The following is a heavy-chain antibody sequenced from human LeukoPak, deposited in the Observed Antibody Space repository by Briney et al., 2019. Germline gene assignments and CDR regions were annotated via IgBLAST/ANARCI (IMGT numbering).Heavy chain of an antibody. CDR3: AKDIARYSRTYYCGMDV. V-gene: IGHV3-30*18. CDR2: IPYDGSDI. J-gene: IGHJ6*02. CDR1: GFTFDTYG. Sequence: GRSLRLSCAASGFTFDTYGMHWVRQAPGKGLEWVAIIPYDGSDIYYADSVRGRFTISRDNSKNTLYLQMNSLRAEDTAVYYCAKDIARYSRTYYCGMDVWRQGTTVAVSS. D-gene: IGHD6-13*01.